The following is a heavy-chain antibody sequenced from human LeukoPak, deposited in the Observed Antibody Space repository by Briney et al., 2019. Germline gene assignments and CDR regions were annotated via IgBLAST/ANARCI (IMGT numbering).Heavy chain of an antibody. D-gene: IGHD3-10*01. CDR1: GDSIRRYY. V-gene: IGHV4-59*01. CDR3: ARGTVPITMVRGVSGWFDP. J-gene: IGHJ5*02. CDR2: IYYSGST. Sequence: SESLSLTCTVSGDSIRRYYWSWIRQRPGKGLEWIGCIYYSGSTNYNPSPTSRVTISVDTSKNQFSLKLSPVTAADTAVYYCARGTVPITMVRGVSGWFDPWGQGTLVTVSS.